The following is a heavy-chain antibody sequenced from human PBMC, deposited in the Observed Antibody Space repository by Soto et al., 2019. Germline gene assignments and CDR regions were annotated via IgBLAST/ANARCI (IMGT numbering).Heavy chain of an antibody. J-gene: IGHJ6*03. CDR1: GFTFDDYA. Sequence: DVQLVESGGGLVQPGRSLRLSCAASGFTFDDYAMHWVRQAPGKGLEWVSGISWNSGSIGYADSVKGRFTISRDNAKNSLYLQMNSLRAEDTALYYCAKDKSRVITFGGVIPLGYYYMDVWGKGTTVTVSS. D-gene: IGHD3-16*02. CDR2: ISWNSGSI. V-gene: IGHV3-9*01. CDR3: AKDKSRVITFGGVIPLGYYYMDV.